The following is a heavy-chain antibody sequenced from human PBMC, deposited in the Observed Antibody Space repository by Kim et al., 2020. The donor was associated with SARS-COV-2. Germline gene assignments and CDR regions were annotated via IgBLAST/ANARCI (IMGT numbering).Heavy chain of an antibody. Sequence: SETLSLTCTVSGGSISSYYWSWIRQPPGKGLEWIGYIYYSGSTNYNPSLKSRVTISVDTSKNQFSLKLSSVTAADTAVYYCARGSGSYYKKNYYYGMDV. V-gene: IGHV4-59*13. CDR1: GGSISSYY. D-gene: IGHD3-10*01. J-gene: IGHJ6*01. CDR2: IYYSGST. CDR3: ARGSGSYYKKNYYYGMDV.